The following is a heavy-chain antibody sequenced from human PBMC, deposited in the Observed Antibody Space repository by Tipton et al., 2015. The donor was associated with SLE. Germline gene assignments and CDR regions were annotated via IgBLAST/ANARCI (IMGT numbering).Heavy chain of an antibody. D-gene: IGHD7-27*01. CDR2: ISDSGGST. CDR3: ARDLNWDYYFDY. CDR1: GFIFSSYS. Sequence: SLRLSCIASGFIFSSYSMSWVRQAPGKGLEWVSSISDSGGSTYYAGFVKGRFTISRDNAKNSLYLQMNSLRAEDTAVYYCARDLNWDYYFDYWGQGTLVTVSS. V-gene: IGHV3-23*01. J-gene: IGHJ4*02.